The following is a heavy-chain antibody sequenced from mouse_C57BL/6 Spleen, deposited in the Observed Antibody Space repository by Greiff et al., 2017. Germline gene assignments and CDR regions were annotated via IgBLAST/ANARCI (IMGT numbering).Heavy chain of an antibody. CDR1: GYTFTSYC. D-gene: IGHD2-5*01. CDR3: ATYSNYDWYFDV. Sequence: QVHVKQPGAELVMPGASVKLSCKASGYTFTSYCMHWVKQRPGQGLEWIGEIDPSDSYTNYNQKFKGKSTLTVDKSSSTAYMQLSSLTSEDSAVYYCATYSNYDWYFDVWGTGTTVTVSS. V-gene: IGHV1-69*01. J-gene: IGHJ1*03. CDR2: IDPSDSYT.